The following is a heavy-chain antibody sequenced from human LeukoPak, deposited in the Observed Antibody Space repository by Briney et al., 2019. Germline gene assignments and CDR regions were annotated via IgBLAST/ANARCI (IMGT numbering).Heavy chain of an antibody. CDR3: VRNYCDSGGYHYWYFDL. D-gene: IGHD3-22*01. Sequence: PSETLSLTCTVSGGSIRNYYWSWIRQPAGKGLEWIGRIYPSGGTYYNPSLKSRITMSVDSTKNQLSLKVSSVNAADTAVYYCVRNYCDSGGYHYWYFDLWGRGTLVTVSS. V-gene: IGHV4-4*07. CDR2: IYPSGGT. CDR1: GGSIRNYY. J-gene: IGHJ2*01.